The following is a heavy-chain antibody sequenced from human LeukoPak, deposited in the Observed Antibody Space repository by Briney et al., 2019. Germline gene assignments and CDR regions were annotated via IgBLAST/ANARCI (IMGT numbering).Heavy chain of an antibody. Sequence: GGSLRLSCEASGFTFSNYWMHWVRQAPGKGLVWVSRINSDGRSTTYADSVKGRFTIARDNAKNTLYLQMNSLRVEDTAVYYCARDLGTGMATADYWGQGTLVTVSS. CDR2: INSDGRST. J-gene: IGHJ4*02. CDR1: GFTFSNYW. V-gene: IGHV3-74*01. CDR3: ARDLGTGMATADY. D-gene: IGHD5-18*01.